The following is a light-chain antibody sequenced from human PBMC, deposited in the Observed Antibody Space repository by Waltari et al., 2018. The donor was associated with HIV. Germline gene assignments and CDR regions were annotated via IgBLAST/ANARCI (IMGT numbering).Light chain of an antibody. J-gene: IGLJ1*01. CDR3: CAYAAAHISYV. CDR2: DVS. Sequence: QSALTQPPSVSGSPGQSVTISCTGTRRDVGDYNYVSWYQQHPGKAPKLIIFDVSQRPSGLPDRFSGSKSGSTASLTISGLQTEDEADYFCCAYAAAHISYVFGSGTKVAVL. V-gene: IGLV2-11*01. CDR1: RRDVGDYNY.